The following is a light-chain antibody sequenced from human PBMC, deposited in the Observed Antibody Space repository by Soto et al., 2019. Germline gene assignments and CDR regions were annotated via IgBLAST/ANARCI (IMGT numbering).Light chain of an antibody. J-gene: IGLJ3*02. Sequence: QAVVTQEPSLTVSAGGTVTLTCGSSTGAVTSGHYPYWFQQKPGQAPRTLIYDTSNKHSWTPARFSGSLLGGKAALTLSGAQPEDEADYYCMLSYSTTRAGVFGGGTKLTVL. V-gene: IGLV7-46*01. CDR1: TGAVTSGHY. CDR2: DTS. CDR3: MLSYSTTRAGV.